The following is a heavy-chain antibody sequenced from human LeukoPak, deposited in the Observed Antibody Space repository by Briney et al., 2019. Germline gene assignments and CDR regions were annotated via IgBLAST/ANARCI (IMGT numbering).Heavy chain of an antibody. CDR1: GFTFSDYY. D-gene: IGHD3-16*02. V-gene: IGHV3-11*04. CDR2: ISSSGSTI. CDR3: ARDLLHDYIWGNYRYRDY. J-gene: IGHJ4*02. Sequence: GGSLRLSCAASGFTFSDYYMSWIRQAPGKGLEWVSYISSSGSTIYYADSVKGRFTISRDNAKNSLYLQMNSLRAEDTAVYYCARDLLHDYIWGNYRYRDYWGQGTLVTVSS.